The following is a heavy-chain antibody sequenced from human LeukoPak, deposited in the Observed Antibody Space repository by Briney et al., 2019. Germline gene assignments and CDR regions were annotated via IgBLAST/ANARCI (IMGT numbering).Heavy chain of an antibody. CDR1: GGTFSSYA. V-gene: IGHV1-69*05. Sequence: SVKVSCKASGGTFSSYAISWVRQAPGQGLEWMGRIIPIFGTANYAQKFQGRVTITTDESTSTAYMELSSLRSEDTAVYYCARGAVMVAYYFDYWGQGTLVTVSS. D-gene: IGHD5-18*01. CDR3: ARGAVMVAYYFDY. J-gene: IGHJ4*02. CDR2: IIPIFGTA.